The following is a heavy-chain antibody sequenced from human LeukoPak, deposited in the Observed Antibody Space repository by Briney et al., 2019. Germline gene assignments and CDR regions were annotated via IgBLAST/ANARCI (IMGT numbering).Heavy chain of an antibody. J-gene: IGHJ4*02. Sequence: GGSLRLSCAASGFTFSSYGMHWVRQAPGKGLEWVAVILYDGGNKYYADSVKGRFTISRDNSKNTLYLQMNSLRAEDTAVYYCAKGTVEKWLVPFDCWGQGTLVTVSS. V-gene: IGHV3-30*18. CDR2: ILYDGGNK. D-gene: IGHD6-19*01. CDR1: GFTFSSYG. CDR3: AKGTVEKWLVPFDC.